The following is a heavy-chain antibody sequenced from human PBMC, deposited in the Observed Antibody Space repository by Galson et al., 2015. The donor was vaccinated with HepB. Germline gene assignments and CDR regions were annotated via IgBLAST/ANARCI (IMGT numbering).Heavy chain of an antibody. Sequence: SVKVSCKASGGTFSSYAISWVRQAPGQGLEWMGGIIPILGIANYAQKFQGRVTITADKSTSTAYMELSSLRSEDTAVYYCARAFCSGGSCYSHGLGDWGQGTLVTVSS. CDR1: GGTFSSYA. D-gene: IGHD2-15*01. CDR3: ARAFCSGGSCYSHGLGD. CDR2: IIPILGIA. J-gene: IGHJ4*02. V-gene: IGHV1-69*10.